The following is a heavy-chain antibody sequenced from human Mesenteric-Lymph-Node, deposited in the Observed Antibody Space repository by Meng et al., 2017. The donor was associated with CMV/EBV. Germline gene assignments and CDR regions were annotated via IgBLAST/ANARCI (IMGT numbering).Heavy chain of an antibody. CDR1: GGTFSSYT. CDR3: ARTNNWGFDY. Sequence: QVQLVQSGAEVKKPGSSVKVSCKASGGTFSSYTISWVRQAPGQGLEWMGRIIPILGIANYAQKFQGRVTLTRDTSANTAYMELSSLRSDDTAVYYCARTNNWGFDYWGQGTLVTVSS. CDR2: IIPILGIA. V-gene: IGHV1-69*02. D-gene: IGHD3-16*01. J-gene: IGHJ4*02.